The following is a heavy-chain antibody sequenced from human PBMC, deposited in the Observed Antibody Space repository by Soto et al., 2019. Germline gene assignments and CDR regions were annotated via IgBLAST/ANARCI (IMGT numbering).Heavy chain of an antibody. CDR1: GFTFSSYA. Sequence: GSLRLSCAASGFTFSSYAMSWVRQAPGKGLEWVSSINTDGATYYADSAKGRFTISRDNSKDTLYLQMDSLRAEDTAIYHCAKNYYFDQWGQGTLVTVSS. V-gene: IGHV3-23*01. J-gene: IGHJ4*02. CDR2: INTDGAT. CDR3: AKNYYFDQ. D-gene: IGHD3-10*01.